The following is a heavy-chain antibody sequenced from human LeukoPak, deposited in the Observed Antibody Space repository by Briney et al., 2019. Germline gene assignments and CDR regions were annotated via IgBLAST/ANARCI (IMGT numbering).Heavy chain of an antibody. CDR2: INPSGGST. Sequence: GASVKVSCKAPGYTFTSYYMHWVRQAPGQGLEWMGIINPSGGSTSYAQKFQGRVTMTRDTSTSTVYMELSSLRSEDTAVYYCARALTGYSSGWYRLLGYWGQGTLVTVSS. J-gene: IGHJ4*02. CDR3: ARALTGYSSGWYRLLGY. V-gene: IGHV1-46*01. D-gene: IGHD6-19*01. CDR1: GYTFTSYY.